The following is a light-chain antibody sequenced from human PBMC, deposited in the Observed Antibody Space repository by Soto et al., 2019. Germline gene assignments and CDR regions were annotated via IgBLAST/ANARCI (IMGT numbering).Light chain of an antibody. V-gene: IGKV1-27*01. CDR1: QGISNY. CDR2: AAS. CDR3: QKYSSAYT. J-gene: IGKJ2*01. Sequence: DIQMTQSPSSLSASVGDRVTITCRASQGISNYLAWYQQKPGKVPKLLIYAASTLQSGVPSRFSGSGSGTDFTLTISSLQPEDVATYYCQKYSSAYTFGQGTKLEIK.